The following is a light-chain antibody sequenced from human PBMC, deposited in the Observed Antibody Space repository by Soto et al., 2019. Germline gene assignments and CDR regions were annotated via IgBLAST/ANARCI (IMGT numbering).Light chain of an antibody. CDR3: QQYSSTPPT. CDR2: WAS. CDR1: QSVLYSANNKNY. V-gene: IGKV4-1*01. J-gene: IGKJ2*01. Sequence: DIVMTQSPDSLAVSLGERATINCKSSQSVLYSANNKNYLAWYQQKPGQPTKLLIYWASTRESGVPDRFSGSGSGTDFTLTISSLQAEDVAVYYCQQYSSTPPTFGQGTKLEIK.